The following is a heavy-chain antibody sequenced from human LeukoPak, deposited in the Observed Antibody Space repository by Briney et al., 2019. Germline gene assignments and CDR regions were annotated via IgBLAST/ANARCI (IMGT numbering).Heavy chain of an antibody. J-gene: IGHJ5*02. V-gene: IGHV1-24*01. CDR2: FDPEDGET. CDR3: ATSREYLEWSPFDP. CDR1: GGTFSSYA. D-gene: IGHD3-3*01. Sequence: ASVTVSCKASGGTFSSYAISWVRQAPGQGLEWMGGFDPEDGETIYAQKFQGRVTMTEDTSTDTAYMELSSLRSEDTAVYYCATSREYLEWSPFDPWGQGTLVTVSS.